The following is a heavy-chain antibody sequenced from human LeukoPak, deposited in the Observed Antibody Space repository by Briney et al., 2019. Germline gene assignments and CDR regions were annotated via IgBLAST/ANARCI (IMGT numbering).Heavy chain of an antibody. D-gene: IGHD6-19*01. Sequence: GASVKVSCKASGYTFTDYYMHWVRQAPGQGLECMGWINPNSGGTDYAQKFQGRVTMTRDTSISTAYMELSRLRSDDTAVYYCARDLHRSVAGTPTRLFDYWGQGTLVTVSS. CDR2: INPNSGGT. V-gene: IGHV1-2*02. CDR3: ARDLHRSVAGTPTRLFDY. J-gene: IGHJ4*02. CDR1: GYTFTDYY.